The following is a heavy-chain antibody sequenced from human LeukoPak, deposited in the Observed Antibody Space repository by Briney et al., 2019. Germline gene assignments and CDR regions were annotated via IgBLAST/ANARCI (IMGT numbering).Heavy chain of an antibody. D-gene: IGHD3-10*01. CDR3: ARGPSITMVRGGQWYYYMDV. J-gene: IGHJ6*03. CDR1: GYTFTGYY. V-gene: IGHV1-2*02. Sequence: ASVKVSCKASGYTFTGYYMHWVRHAPGQGLEWMGWINPNSGGTNYAQKFQGRVTMTRDTSISTAYMELSRLRSDDTAVYYCARGPSITMVRGGQWYYYMDVWGKGATVTISS. CDR2: INPNSGGT.